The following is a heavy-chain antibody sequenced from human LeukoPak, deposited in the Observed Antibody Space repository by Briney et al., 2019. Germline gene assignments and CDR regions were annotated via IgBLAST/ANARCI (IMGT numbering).Heavy chain of an antibody. J-gene: IGHJ4*02. CDR2: INPSGGST. Sequence: ASVKVSCKASGYTFTSYYIHWVRQAPGQGLEWMGMINPSGGSTIYAQHFQGRVTVTRDTATSTVYMGLSSLRSEDTAVYYCTRDRVSSAKGFDNWGQGTLVIVSP. D-gene: IGHD2-2*01. V-gene: IGHV1-46*01. CDR3: TRDRVSSAKGFDN. CDR1: GYTFTSYY.